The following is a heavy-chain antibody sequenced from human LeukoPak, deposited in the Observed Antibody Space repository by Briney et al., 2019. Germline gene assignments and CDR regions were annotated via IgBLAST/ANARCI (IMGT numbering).Heavy chain of an antibody. J-gene: IGHJ5*02. CDR2: IDPSDSYT. Sequence: GEPLRISCKGSGYSFTSYWISWARQMPGKGLEWMGRIDPSDSYTNYSPSFQGHVTISADKSISTAYLQWSSLKASDTAMYYCARRAVMITFGGVENWFDPWGQGTLVTVSS. V-gene: IGHV5-10-1*01. D-gene: IGHD3-16*01. CDR3: ARRAVMITFGGVENWFDP. CDR1: GYSFTSYW.